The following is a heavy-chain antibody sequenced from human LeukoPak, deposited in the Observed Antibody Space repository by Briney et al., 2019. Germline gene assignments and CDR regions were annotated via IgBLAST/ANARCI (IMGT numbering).Heavy chain of an antibody. J-gene: IGHJ6*02. CDR3: ASYCSSTSCYGGDYYYGMDV. CDR2: IIPILGTA. V-gene: IGHV1-69*01. Sequence: ASVNVSCKASGGTFSSYAISWVRQAPGQGLEWMGGIIPILGTANYAQKFQGRVTITADESTSTAYMELSSLRSEDTAVYYCASYCSSTSCYGGDYYYGMDVWGQGTTVTVSS. CDR1: GGTFSSYA. D-gene: IGHD2-2*01.